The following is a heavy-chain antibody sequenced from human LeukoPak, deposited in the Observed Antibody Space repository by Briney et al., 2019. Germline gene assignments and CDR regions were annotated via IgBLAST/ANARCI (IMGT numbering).Heavy chain of an antibody. J-gene: IGHJ6*03. V-gene: IGHV3-53*01. D-gene: IGHD3-16*01. Sequence: GGSLRLSCAASGFTVSSNYMSWVRQAPGKGLEWVSVIYSGGSTYYADSVKGRFTISRDNAKNSLYLQMNSLRAEDTAVYYCARARWDYVWTPYYYYYYMDVWGKGTTVTVSS. CDR3: ARARWDYVWTPYYYYYYMDV. CDR1: GFTVSSNY. CDR2: IYSGGST.